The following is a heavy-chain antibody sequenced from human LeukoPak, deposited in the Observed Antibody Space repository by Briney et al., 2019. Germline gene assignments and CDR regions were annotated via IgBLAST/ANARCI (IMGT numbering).Heavy chain of an antibody. CDR3: ARDRSRDWYFDL. CDR2: IYYSGST. J-gene: IGHJ2*01. CDR1: GGSISSYY. V-gene: IGHV4-59*01. Sequence: KPSETLSLTCTVSGGSISSYYWSWIRQPPGKGLEWIGYIYYSGSTNYNPSLKSRVTISVDTSKNQFSLKLSSVTAADTAVYYCARDRSRDWYFDLWGRGTLVTVSS.